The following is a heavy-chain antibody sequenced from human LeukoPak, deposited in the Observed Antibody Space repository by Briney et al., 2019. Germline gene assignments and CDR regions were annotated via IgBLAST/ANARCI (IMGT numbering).Heavy chain of an antibody. CDR1: GYTFTNYY. J-gene: IGHJ4*02. Sequence: ASVKVSCKASGYTFTNYYIHWVRQAPGQGLEWMGIINPSGGSTNFAQKFQGRVTMTTDTSTITVYMELSSLRSEGTAVYYCARWTTTYLDYWGQETLVTVSS. CDR2: INPSGGST. V-gene: IGHV1-46*01. D-gene: IGHD4-11*01. CDR3: ARWTTTYLDY.